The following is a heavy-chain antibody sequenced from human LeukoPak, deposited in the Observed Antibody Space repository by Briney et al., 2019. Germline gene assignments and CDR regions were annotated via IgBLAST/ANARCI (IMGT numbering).Heavy chain of an antibody. CDR3: ARTSNMAMAASQGGTDYYYYGMDI. CDR1: GLTVRNNF. Sequence: GGSLRLSCVASGLTVRNNFMSWVRQAPGKGLECISVIHSGGNTDYADSVRGRFTISRDNYQNTVDLQMNSLRPGDRAVYYCARTSNMAMAASQGGTDYYYYGMDIWGQGTTVTVSS. V-gene: IGHV3-53*01. J-gene: IGHJ6*02. D-gene: IGHD3-16*01. CDR2: IHSGGNT.